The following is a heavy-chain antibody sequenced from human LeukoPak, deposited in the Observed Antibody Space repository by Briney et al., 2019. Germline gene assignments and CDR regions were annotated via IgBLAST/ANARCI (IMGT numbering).Heavy chain of an antibody. D-gene: IGHD2-21*02. CDR2: INPSGGST. V-gene: IGHV1-46*01. CDR1: GYTFTGYY. Sequence: ASVKVSCKASGYTFTGYYMHWVRQAPGQGLEWMGWINPSGGSTSYAQKFQGRVTMTRDTSTSTVYMELSSLRSEDTAVYYCARGGVVTAIPHAFDIWGQGTMVTVSS. CDR3: ARGGVVTAIPHAFDI. J-gene: IGHJ3*02.